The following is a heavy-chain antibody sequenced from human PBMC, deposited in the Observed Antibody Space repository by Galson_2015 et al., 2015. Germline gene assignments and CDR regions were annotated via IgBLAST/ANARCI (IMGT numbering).Heavy chain of an antibody. CDR1: GGTFSSYA. J-gene: IGHJ6*03. D-gene: IGHD2-2*01. CDR3: ARAIVVVPAAMGGYMDV. V-gene: IGHV1-69*13. CDR2: IIPIFGTA. Sequence: SVKVSCKASGGTFSSYAISWVRRAPGQGLEWMGGIIPIFGTANYAQKFQGRVTITADGSTSTAYMELSSLRSEDTAVYYCARAIVVVPAAMGGYMDVWGKGTTVTVSS.